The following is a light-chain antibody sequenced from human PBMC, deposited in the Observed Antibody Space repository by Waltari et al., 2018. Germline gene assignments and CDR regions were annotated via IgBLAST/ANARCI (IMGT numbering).Light chain of an antibody. Sequence: AIQMTQSPSSLSASVGDRVTITCRASQGIRNELGWYQQKPGKAPKLLITAASSLQSGVPSGFSGSGSGTDFTLTISSLQPDDFATYYCLQDYIYPWTFGQGTKVEV. J-gene: IGKJ1*01. CDR1: QGIRNE. CDR3: LQDYIYPWT. CDR2: AAS. V-gene: IGKV1-6*01.